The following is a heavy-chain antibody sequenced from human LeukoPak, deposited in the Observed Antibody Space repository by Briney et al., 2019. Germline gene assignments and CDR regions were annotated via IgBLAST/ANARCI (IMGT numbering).Heavy chain of an antibody. Sequence: PGGSLRLSCAASGFTVSSNYMSWVRQAPGKGLEWVSVIYSGGSTYYADSVKGRFTISRDNSKNTLYLQMNSLRAEDTAVYYCALRKYSSSPSGFDIWGQGTMVTVSS. CDR1: GFTVSSNY. D-gene: IGHD6-13*01. CDR2: IYSGGST. CDR3: ALRKYSSSPSGFDI. V-gene: IGHV3-53*01. J-gene: IGHJ3*02.